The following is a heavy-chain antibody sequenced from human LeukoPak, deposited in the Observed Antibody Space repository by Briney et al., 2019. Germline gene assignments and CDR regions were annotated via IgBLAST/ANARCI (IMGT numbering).Heavy chain of an antibody. Sequence: GGSLRLSGAASGLTFSSDSMNWVRQAPGKGLEWISYITSSSSTIYYADSVKGRFTISRDNAKNSLYLQMNSLRVEDTAVYYCARRGDSSGFSDWGQGTLVTVSS. CDR1: GLTFSSDS. J-gene: IGHJ4*02. V-gene: IGHV3-48*01. CDR3: ARRGDSSGFSD. D-gene: IGHD3-22*01. CDR2: ITSSSSTI.